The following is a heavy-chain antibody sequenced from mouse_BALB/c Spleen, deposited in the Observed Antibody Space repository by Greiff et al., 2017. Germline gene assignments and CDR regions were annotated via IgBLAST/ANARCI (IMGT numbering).Heavy chain of an antibody. CDR1: GFTFNTYA. J-gene: IGHJ2*01. CDR2: IRSKSNNYAT. D-gene: IGHD4-1*01. CDR3: VRHPNWDVYFDY. Sequence: EVNVVESGGGLVQPKGSLKLSCAASGFTFNTYAMNWVRQAPGKGLEWVARIRSKSNNYATYYADSVKDRFTISRDDSQSMLYLQMNNLKTEDTAMYYCVRHPNWDVYFDYWGQGTTLTVSS. V-gene: IGHV10-1*02.